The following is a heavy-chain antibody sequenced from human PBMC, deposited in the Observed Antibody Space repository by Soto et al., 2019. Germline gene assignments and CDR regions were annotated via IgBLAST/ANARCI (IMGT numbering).Heavy chain of an antibody. V-gene: IGHV1-58*01. CDR1: GYTFTSSS. CDR3: AALLRFLEWLSVDY. CDR2: IVVGSGNT. D-gene: IGHD3-3*01. Sequence: SVKVSCKASGYTFTSSSVHXVRQARGQRLEWIGWIVVGSGNTNYAQKFQERVTITRDMSTSTAYMELSSLRSEDTAVYYCAALLRFLEWLSVDYWGQGTLVTVSS. J-gene: IGHJ4*02.